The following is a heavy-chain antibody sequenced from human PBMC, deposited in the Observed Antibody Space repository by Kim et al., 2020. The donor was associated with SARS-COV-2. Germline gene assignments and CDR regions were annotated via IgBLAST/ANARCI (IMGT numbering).Heavy chain of an antibody. CDR2: IYHSGST. Sequence: SETLSLTCAVSGGSISSSNWWSWVRQPPGKGLEWIGEIYHSGSTNYNPSLKSRVTISVDKSKNQFSLKLSSVTAADTAVYYCARAGGSGYDSSRVYYYDSSGPPDNDAFEIWGQGTMVTVSS. D-gene: IGHD3-22*01. CDR3: ARAGGSGYDSSRVYYYDSSGPPDNDAFEI. J-gene: IGHJ3*02. V-gene: IGHV4-4*02. CDR1: GGSISSSNW.